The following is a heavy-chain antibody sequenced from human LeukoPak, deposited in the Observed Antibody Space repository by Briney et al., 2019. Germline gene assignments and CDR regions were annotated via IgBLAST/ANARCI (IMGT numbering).Heavy chain of an antibody. J-gene: IGHJ4*02. Sequence: GASVKVSCKASGYIFSGYYINWVRQAPGQGLEWMGWINPKSGATKYAQKFQGRVTMTRDTSISTAYMELSRLRSDDTAVYYCARKRYGDYDWGFDYWGQGTLVTVSS. CDR3: ARKRYGDYDWGFDY. V-gene: IGHV1-2*02. CDR1: GYIFSGYY. D-gene: IGHD4-17*01. CDR2: INPKSGAT.